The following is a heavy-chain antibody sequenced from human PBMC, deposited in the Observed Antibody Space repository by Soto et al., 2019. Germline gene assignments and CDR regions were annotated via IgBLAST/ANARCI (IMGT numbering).Heavy chain of an antibody. CDR1: GDSVSSNSAA. CDR3: ARDDSAAGYYFDY. CDR2: TYLRSKWFH. Sequence: SQTLSLTCAISGDSVSSNSAAWNWIRQSPSRGLEWLGRTYLRSKWFHDYAASMKSRITINPDTSKNQFSLKLNSVTHEDTAVYYCARDDSAAGYYFDYWGQGTLVTVS. V-gene: IGHV6-1*01. D-gene: IGHD6-13*01. J-gene: IGHJ4*02.